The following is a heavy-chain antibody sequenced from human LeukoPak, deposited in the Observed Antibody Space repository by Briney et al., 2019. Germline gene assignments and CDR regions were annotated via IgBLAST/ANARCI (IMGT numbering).Heavy chain of an antibody. CDR2: IMSIFGTA. V-gene: IGHV1-69*05. J-gene: IGHJ4*02. Sequence: SVKVTCKASGGDISCYAMSWVGYATGQGLDWMGMIMSIFGTANYAQKFQGRVTITTDESTSTAYMELSSLRSEDTAVYYCASALYGGNSIDYWGQGTLVTVSS. CDR3: ASALYGGNSIDY. D-gene: IGHD4-23*01. CDR1: GGDISCYA.